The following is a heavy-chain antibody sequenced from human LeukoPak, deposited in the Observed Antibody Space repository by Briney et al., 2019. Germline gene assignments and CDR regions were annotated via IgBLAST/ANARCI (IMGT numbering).Heavy chain of an antibody. CDR1: GGTFSSYA. J-gene: IGHJ4*02. D-gene: IGHD5-12*01. Sequence: SVKVSFKASGGTFSSYAISWVRQATGQGVEWMGGIIPIFSTANYAQKFQGRVTITTDESTSTAYMELSSLRSEDTAVYYCAGEWVDSGYPYYFDYWGQGTLVTVSS. V-gene: IGHV1-69*05. CDR3: AGEWVDSGYPYYFDY. CDR2: IIPIFSTA.